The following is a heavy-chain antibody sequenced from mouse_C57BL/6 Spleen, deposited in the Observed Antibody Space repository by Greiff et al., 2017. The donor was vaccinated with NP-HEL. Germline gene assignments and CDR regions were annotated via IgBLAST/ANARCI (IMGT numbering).Heavy chain of an antibody. CDR3: ARGDDYVYYAMDY. Sequence: QVHVKQSGAELARPGASVKMSCKASGYTFTSYTMHWVKQRPGQGLEWIGYINPSSGYTKYNQKFKDKATLTADKSSSTAYMQLSSLTSEDSAVYYCARGDDYVYYAMDYWGQGTSVTVSS. J-gene: IGHJ4*01. V-gene: IGHV1-4*01. D-gene: IGHD2-4*01. CDR1: GYTFTSYT. CDR2: INPSSGYT.